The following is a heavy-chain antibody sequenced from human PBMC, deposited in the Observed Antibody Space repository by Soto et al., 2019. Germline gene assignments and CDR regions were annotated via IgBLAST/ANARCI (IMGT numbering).Heavy chain of an antibody. Sequence: AGGSLRLSCAASGFTVSSSYMSWVRQAPGKGLEWVSVIYSGGNTYYADSVKGRFTISRDNSKNTLYLQMNSLRAEDTAVYYCARNWNYLFDYWGQGTLVTVSS. D-gene: IGHD1-7*01. V-gene: IGHV3-53*01. CDR3: ARNWNYLFDY. CDR1: GFTVSSSY. J-gene: IGHJ4*02. CDR2: IYSGGNT.